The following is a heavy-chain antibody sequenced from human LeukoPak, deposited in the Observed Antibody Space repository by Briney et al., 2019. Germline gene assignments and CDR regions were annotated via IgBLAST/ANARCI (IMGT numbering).Heavy chain of an antibody. D-gene: IGHD3-22*01. CDR3: ARGGVDSSGYYWHDDAFDI. Sequence: ASVKVSCKASGYTFTGYYMHWVRQAPGQGLEWMGWINPNSGGTNYAQKFQGRVTMTRDTSISTAYMELSRLRSDDTAVYYCARGGVDSSGYYWHDDAFDIWGQGTMVTVSS. J-gene: IGHJ3*02. CDR2: INPNSGGT. CDR1: GYTFTGYY. V-gene: IGHV1-2*02.